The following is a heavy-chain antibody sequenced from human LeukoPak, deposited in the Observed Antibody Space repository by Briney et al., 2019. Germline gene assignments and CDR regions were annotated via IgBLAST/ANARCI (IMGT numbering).Heavy chain of an antibody. V-gene: IGHV3-69-1*01. D-gene: IGHD1-1*01. CDR3: ARDDNWAFDY. Sequence: GGSLRLSCAASGFTFSDYGMNWVRQAPGKGLEWVSHVSRSGVIHYADSVKGRFTISRDNAKNSLYMQMNSLGAEDTAVYYCARDDNWAFDYWGQGTLVTVSS. CDR2: VSRSGVI. CDR1: GFTFSDYG. J-gene: IGHJ4*02.